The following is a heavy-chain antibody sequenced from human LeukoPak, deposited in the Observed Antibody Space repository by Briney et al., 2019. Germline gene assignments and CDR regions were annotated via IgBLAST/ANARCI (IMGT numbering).Heavy chain of an antibody. D-gene: IGHD3-10*01. CDR2: INPNSGGT. CDR1: GYTFTCYY. CDR3: ARGITMVRGVIITTFDY. Sequence: ASVKVSCKASGYTFTCYYMHWVRQAPGQGLEWMGWINPNSGGTNYAQKFQGRVTMTRDTSISTAYMELSRLRSDDTAVYYCARGITMVRGVIITTFDYWGQGTLVTVSS. V-gene: IGHV1-2*02. J-gene: IGHJ4*02.